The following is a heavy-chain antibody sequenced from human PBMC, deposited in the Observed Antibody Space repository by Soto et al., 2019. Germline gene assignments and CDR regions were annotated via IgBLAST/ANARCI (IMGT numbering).Heavy chain of an antibody. V-gene: IGHV1-69*02. CDR2: IIPILGIA. CDR1: GGTFSSYT. J-gene: IGHJ3*02. CDR3: ARVRGQYYYGSGSYYNAFDI. Sequence: QVQLVQSGAEVKKPGSSVNVSCKASGGTFSSYTISWVRQAPGQGLEWMGRIIPILGIANYAQKFQGRVTITADKSTSTAYMELSSLRSEDTAVYYCARVRGQYYYGSGSYYNAFDIWGQGTMVTVSS. D-gene: IGHD3-10*01.